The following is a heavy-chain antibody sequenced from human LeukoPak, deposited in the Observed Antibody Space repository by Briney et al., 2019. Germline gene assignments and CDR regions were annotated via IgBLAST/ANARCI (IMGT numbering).Heavy chain of an antibody. V-gene: IGHV3-66*01. CDR3: ARALFAGAFYGMDV. Sequence: GGSLRLSCAASGFTYSSYAMSWVRQAPGKGLEWVSVIYSGGSTYYADSVKGRFTISRDNSKNTLYLQMNSLRAEDTAVYYCARALFAGAFYGMDVWGQGTTVTVSS. D-gene: IGHD3-10*01. CDR2: IYSGGST. J-gene: IGHJ6*02. CDR1: GFTYSSYA.